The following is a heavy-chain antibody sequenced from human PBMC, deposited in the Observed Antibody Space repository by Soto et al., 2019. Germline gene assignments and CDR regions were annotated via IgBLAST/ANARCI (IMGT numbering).Heavy chain of an antibody. Sequence: QLQLQESGPGLVKPSETLPLTCTVSGDSISDSRYYWGWIRQPPGKGLEWIGSIYYDGSTYYTPSLRIRVTISAVMSKNQFSLNLSLFTAAGTSLYGCARVAEARLDYLGQGTLVTVSS. J-gene: IGHJ4*02. CDR1: GDSISDSRYY. V-gene: IGHV4-39*01. D-gene: IGHD2-21*01. CDR3: ARVAEARLDY. CDR2: IYYDGST.